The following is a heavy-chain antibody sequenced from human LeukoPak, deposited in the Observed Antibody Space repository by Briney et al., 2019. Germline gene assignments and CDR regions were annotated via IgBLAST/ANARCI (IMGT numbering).Heavy chain of an antibody. J-gene: IGHJ4*02. CDR3: ARGLAMPTG. Sequence: KPSETLSLTCAVYGGSFSGYYWSWIRQPPGKGLEWIGEINHSGSTNYNPSLKSRVTISVDTSKNQFSLKLSSVTAADTAVYYCARGLAMPTGWGQGTLVTVSS. CDR2: INHSGST. CDR1: GGSFSGYY. D-gene: IGHD2-2*01. V-gene: IGHV4-34*01.